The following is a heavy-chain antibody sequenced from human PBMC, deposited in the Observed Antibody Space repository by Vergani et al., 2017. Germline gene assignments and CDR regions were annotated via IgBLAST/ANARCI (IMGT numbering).Heavy chain of an antibody. V-gene: IGHV4-39*01. D-gene: IGHD6-19*01. J-gene: IGHJ1*01. CDR3: TRHGRSGWAGYFQH. Sequence: QLQLQESGPGLVKPSETLSLICPVSCVSIGSNSYYWGWIRQPPGKGLDWIGTIYYTGTTYYNEAHKSRLTISVDTSKNQFSLNLTSVTAADTAVYYCTRHGRSGWAGYFQHWGQGTLVTASS. CDR1: CVSIGSNSYY. CDR2: IYYTGTT.